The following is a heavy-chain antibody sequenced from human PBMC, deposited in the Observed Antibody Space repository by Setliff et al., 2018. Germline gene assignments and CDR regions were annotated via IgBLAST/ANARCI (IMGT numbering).Heavy chain of an antibody. CDR1: GYTFVSYG. V-gene: IGHV1-18*01. J-gene: IGHJ3*02. CDR2: ISAYTGKA. D-gene: IGHD6-13*01. CDR3: ARSVAAAGSAFDI. Sequence: ASVKVSCKAAGYTFVSYGLSWVRQAPGQGLEWMGWISAYTGKADYAQNFQGRVTMTRDTSISTAYMELSRLRSDDTAVYYCARSVAAAGSAFDIWGQGTMVTVSS.